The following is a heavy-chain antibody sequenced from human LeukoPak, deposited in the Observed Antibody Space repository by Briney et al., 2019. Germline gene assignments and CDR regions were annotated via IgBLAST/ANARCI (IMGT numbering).Heavy chain of an antibody. J-gene: IGHJ4*02. Sequence: HGESLRISCKGSGYTFTGYWISWVRQMSGKGLEWMGRIDPSDSYANYSPSFQGRVTISADKSISTAYLQWTSLKASDTAMYYCARTFYYDGSAYFDYWGQGTLVTVSS. V-gene: IGHV5-10-1*01. D-gene: IGHD3-22*01. CDR1: GYTFTGYW. CDR2: IDPSDSYA. CDR3: ARTFYYDGSAYFDY.